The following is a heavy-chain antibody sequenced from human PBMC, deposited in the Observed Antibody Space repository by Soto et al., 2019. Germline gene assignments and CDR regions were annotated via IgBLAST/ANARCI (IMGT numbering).Heavy chain of an antibody. Sequence: PSETLSLTCTVSGASVNSGNYYWSWIRQPPGKGLEWIGYIYYSGSTNYNPSLKSRVTISLDTSKNQFSLNLSSVTAADTAVHFCARDRAAAIGYYYYYGMDVWGQGTTVTVSS. J-gene: IGHJ6*02. CDR2: IYYSGST. CDR3: ARDRAAAIGYYYYYGMDV. V-gene: IGHV4-61*01. D-gene: IGHD2-2*01. CDR1: GASVNSGNYY.